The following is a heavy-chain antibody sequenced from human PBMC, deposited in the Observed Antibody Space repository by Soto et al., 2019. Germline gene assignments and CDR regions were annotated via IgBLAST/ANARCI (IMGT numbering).Heavy chain of an antibody. V-gene: IGHV3-53*01. CDR2: IVSGGST. J-gene: IGHJ4*02. D-gene: IGHD1-26*01. CDR1: GFKVGSSY. Sequence: GGSLRLSCAASGFKVGSSYVTWVRQAPGEGLEWVSVIVSGGSTHYADSVTGRVTMSVDLSNSQFSLNVASVNAADTAVYFCAGGRDYDYWGQGTLVTVSS. CDR3: AGGRDYDY.